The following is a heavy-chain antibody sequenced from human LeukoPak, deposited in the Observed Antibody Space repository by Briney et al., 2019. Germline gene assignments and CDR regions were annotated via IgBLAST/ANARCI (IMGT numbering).Heavy chain of an antibody. V-gene: IGHV3-74*01. D-gene: IGHD6-25*01. CDR1: GFTFSDYW. CDR2: TSKDGSDT. CDR3: AGGGYSGSYYRFS. J-gene: IGHJ4*02. Sequence: PGGSLRLSCAASGFTFSDYWMHWVRQGPGKGPEWLSRTSKDGSDTFYADAAKGRFTASRDNAKNTVYLQVTNVRPDDTAVYYCAGGGYSGSYYRFSWGQGTVVTVAS.